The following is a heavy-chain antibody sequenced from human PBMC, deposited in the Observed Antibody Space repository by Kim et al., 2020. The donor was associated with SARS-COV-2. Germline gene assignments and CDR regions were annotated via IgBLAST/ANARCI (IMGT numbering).Heavy chain of an antibody. CDR3: AREDGDYFDY. Sequence: SETLSLTCSVSGGSISTYSWSWIRQSPGKGLEWIGYIYYSGATNYNPSLQSRVIMLLDKSKNQFSLRVTSVTAADTAVYYYAREDGDYFDYWGQGTPVTV. CDR2: IYYSGAT. CDR1: GGSISTYS. D-gene: IGHD4-17*01. J-gene: IGHJ4*02. V-gene: IGHV4-59*01.